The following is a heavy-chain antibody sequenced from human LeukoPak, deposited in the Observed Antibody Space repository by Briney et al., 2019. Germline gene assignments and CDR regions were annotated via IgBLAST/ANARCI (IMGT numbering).Heavy chain of an antibody. CDR3: VRDDPGVQQKRRLSPFDI. CDR1: GFTFSRYN. D-gene: IGHD1-1*01. V-gene: IGHV3-21*04. Sequence: RAGGSLRLSCAASGFTFSRYNMNWVRQAPGQGLEWVACISKSRNYIYYADSVKGRFTISRDDAKSSLYLQMDSLRVEDTALYYCVRDDPGVQQKRRLSPFDIWGQGTMVTVSS. CDR2: ISKSRNYI. J-gene: IGHJ3*02.